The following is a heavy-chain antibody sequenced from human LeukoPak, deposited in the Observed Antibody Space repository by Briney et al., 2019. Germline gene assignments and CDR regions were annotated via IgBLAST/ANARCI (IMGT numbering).Heavy chain of an antibody. Sequence: PGGSLRLSCAASGFTFDDYAMHWVRQAPGKGLEWVSCIDWNGGKIAYADPVKGRFTISRDNARDSLFLQMNSLRPEDMALYYCAKAFSLGTTGPLDSWGRGSLVTVSS. J-gene: IGHJ4*02. CDR2: IDWNGGKI. CDR3: AKAFSLGTTGPLDS. V-gene: IGHV3-9*03. CDR1: GFTFDDYA. D-gene: IGHD1-1*01.